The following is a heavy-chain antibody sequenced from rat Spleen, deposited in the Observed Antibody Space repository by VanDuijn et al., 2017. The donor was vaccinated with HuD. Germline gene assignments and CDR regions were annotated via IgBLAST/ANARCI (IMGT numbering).Heavy chain of an antibody. V-gene: IGHV2-47*01. D-gene: IGHD3-3*01. J-gene: IGHJ2*01. CDR1: GLSLTSNS. CDR2: IWSHGGT. Sequence: QVQLKESGSGLVQPSQTLSLTCTVSGLSLTSNSVSWIRQPPGKGLEWMGVIWSHGGTDYNSGIKSRLSISRDTSKSQVFLKMNSLQTEDTAMYFCARGSAFFDYWGQGVMVTVSS. CDR3: ARGSAFFDY.